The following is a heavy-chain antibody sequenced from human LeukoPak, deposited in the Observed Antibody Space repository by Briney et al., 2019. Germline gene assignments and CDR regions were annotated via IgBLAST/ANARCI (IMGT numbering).Heavy chain of an antibody. J-gene: IGHJ5*02. V-gene: IGHV3-30*18. CDR1: GFSFSRYG. CDR2: TSYDGSDK. CDR3: AKDSGIAANVGYSWLDP. D-gene: IGHD6-13*01. Sequence: GGSLRLSCAASGFSFSRYGMHWVRQAPGKGLEWVAVTSYDGSDKYYSDSVKGRFTISRDNSKNTLYLQMSSLRREDTGVYFCAKDSGIAANVGYSWLDPWGQGTLVTVSS.